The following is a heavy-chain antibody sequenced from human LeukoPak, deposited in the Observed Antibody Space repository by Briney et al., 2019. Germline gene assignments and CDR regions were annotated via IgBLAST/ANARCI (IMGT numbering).Heavy chain of an antibody. V-gene: IGHV4-39*07. D-gene: IGHD4-11*01. J-gene: IGHJ3*02. CDR2: IYYSGST. CDR1: GGSISSSSYY. Sequence: PSETLSLTCTVSGGSISSSSYYWGWIRQPPGKGLEWIGSIYYSGSTYYNPSLKSRVTISVDTSKNQFSLKLSSVAAADTAVYYCARDTTVTPHAFDIWGQGTMVTVSS. CDR3: ARDTTVTPHAFDI.